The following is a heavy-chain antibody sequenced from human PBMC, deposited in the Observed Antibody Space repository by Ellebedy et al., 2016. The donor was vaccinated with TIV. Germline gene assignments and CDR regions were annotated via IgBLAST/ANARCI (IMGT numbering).Heavy chain of an antibody. J-gene: IGHJ6*02. CDR3: ARDGYYGSGSYSPLYYGMDV. D-gene: IGHD3-10*01. V-gene: IGHV1-46*01. CDR1: GYTFTSYY. CDR2: INPSGGST. Sequence: ASVKVSXXASGYTFTSYYMHWVRQAPGQGLEWMGIINPSGGSTSYAQKFQGRVTMTRDTSTSTVYMELSSLRSEDTAVYYCARDGYYGSGSYSPLYYGMDVWGQGTTVTVSS.